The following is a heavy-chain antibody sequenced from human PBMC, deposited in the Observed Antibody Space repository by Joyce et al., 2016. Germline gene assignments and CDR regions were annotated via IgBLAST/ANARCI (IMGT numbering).Heavy chain of an antibody. CDR1: GFSFSGYW. V-gene: IGHV3-74*01. CDR3: VRGISARPGGPNWFDP. CDR2: INTDGSST. J-gene: IGHJ5*02. Sequence: EVQLVESGGGLVQPGGSLRLSCAASGFSFSGYWIHWVRQAPGKGLVWVSRINTDGSSTRFEDSVKGRFTISRDNAKNTLYLQMNSLRAEDTAVYYCVRGISARPGGPNWFDPWGQGTLVTVSS. D-gene: IGHD6-6*01.